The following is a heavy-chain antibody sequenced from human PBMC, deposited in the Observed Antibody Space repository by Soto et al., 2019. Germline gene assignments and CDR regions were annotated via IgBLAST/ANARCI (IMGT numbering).Heavy chain of an antibody. CDR3: ARATGADKEDY. CDR2: IKEDGSER. J-gene: IGHJ4*02. D-gene: IGHD3-10*01. CDR1: GFTFSSYW. Sequence: GGSLRLSCAASGFTFSSYWMSWVRQAPGKGLEWVANIKEDGSERYYVDSVKGRFTISRDNAKNSLYLQMNSLRAEDTDVYYCARATGADKEDYWGQGTLVTVSS. V-gene: IGHV3-7*04.